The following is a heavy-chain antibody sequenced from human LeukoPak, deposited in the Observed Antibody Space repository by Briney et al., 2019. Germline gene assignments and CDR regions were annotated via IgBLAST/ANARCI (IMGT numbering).Heavy chain of an antibody. Sequence: GGSLRLSCAASGFTFSTYAMNWVRQAPGKGLEWVSAISGSGGSTCYADSVKGRFTISRDNSKNTLYLQMNSLRAEDTAVYYCAKDLLLGYCSSTSCYTYFDYWGQGTLVTVSS. CDR3: AKDLLLGYCSSTSCYTYFDY. J-gene: IGHJ4*02. V-gene: IGHV3-23*01. CDR1: GFTFSTYA. CDR2: ISGSGGST. D-gene: IGHD2-2*02.